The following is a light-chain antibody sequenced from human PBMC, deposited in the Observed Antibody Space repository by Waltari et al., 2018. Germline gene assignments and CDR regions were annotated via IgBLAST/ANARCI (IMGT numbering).Light chain of an antibody. V-gene: IGLV8-61*01. CDR3: SLYMGSGIWV. Sequence: QTVVTQEPSLSVSPGGTVTLTCALTSGSVSTTSYATWYQQPPGQPPRTLVYKGISRSSGVPDRFSGSILGNKAALTITGAQADDESNYYCSLYMGSGIWVFGGGTKLTVL. J-gene: IGLJ3*02. CDR1: SGSVSTTSY. CDR2: KGI.